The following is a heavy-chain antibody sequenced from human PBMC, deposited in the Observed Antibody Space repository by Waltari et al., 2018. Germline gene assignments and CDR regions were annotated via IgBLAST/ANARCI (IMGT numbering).Heavy chain of an antibody. V-gene: IGHV3-53*01. CDR2: IDSCGST. D-gene: IGHD3-22*01. CDR3: AREPDYYDSSAPGGY. Sequence: EVQLVESGGGLIQPGGSLRLSCAASGFPVSSNYMSWVRQAPGKGLECVSVIDSCGSTYYAYSLKGRFTISRDNSKNTLYLQMNSLRAEDTAVYYCAREPDYYDSSAPGGYWGQGTLVTVSS. CDR1: GFPVSSNY. J-gene: IGHJ4*02.